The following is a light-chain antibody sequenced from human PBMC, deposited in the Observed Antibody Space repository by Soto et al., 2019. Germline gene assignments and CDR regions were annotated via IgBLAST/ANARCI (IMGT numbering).Light chain of an antibody. V-gene: IGKV1-39*01. CDR3: QQSDSTPYT. CDR2: AAS. CDR1: QSISNY. Sequence: DIQMTQSPSSLSASVGDRVTITCRARQSISNYLNWYQQKPGKAPKVLISAASSLQSGVPSRFSGSGSGTEFTLRISSLQPEDFATYYCQQSDSTPYTFGQGTKLEIK. J-gene: IGKJ2*01.